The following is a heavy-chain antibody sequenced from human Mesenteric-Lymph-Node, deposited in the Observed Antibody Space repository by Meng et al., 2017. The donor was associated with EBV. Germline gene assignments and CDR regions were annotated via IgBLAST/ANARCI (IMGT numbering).Heavy chain of an antibody. D-gene: IGHD1-26*01. CDR2: INTDTGNP. CDR1: GSTFTSYA. V-gene: IGHV7-4-1*02. CDR3: ARDSGSYYYYFDY. J-gene: IGHJ4*02. Sequence: QVQLVQSGSELRKPGASVKVSCKASGSTFTSYAINWVRQAPGQGLEWMGWINTDTGNPTYAQDLAGRFVFSLDTSVSTAYLQISSLKADDTAVYYCARDSGSYYYYFDYWGQGTLVTVS.